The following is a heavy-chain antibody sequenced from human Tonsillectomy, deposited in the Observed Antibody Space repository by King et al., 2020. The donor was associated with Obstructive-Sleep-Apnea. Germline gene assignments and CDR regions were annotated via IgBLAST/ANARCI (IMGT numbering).Heavy chain of an antibody. D-gene: IGHD4-17*01. V-gene: IGHV4-39*07. J-gene: IGHJ4*02. Sequence: QLQESGPGLVKPSETLTLTCTVSGASITSSTYFWGWIRQPPGQALEWIGTVFHNGSTYYNPSLKNRVTISADTSKNQFSLKLNSVTAADTALYYCARTAHLLSGDSEYWGQGTLVTVSS. CDR1: GASITSSTYF. CDR3: ARTAHLLSGDSEY. CDR2: VFHNGST.